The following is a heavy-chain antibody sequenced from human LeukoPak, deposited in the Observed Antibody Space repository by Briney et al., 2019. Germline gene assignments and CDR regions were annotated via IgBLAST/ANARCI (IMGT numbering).Heavy chain of an antibody. J-gene: IGHJ5*02. V-gene: IGHV1-2*06. D-gene: IGHD3-16*02. CDR2: INPNSGGT. CDR1: GYTFTGYY. CDR3: ARAGPVRDSFGGVIVWFDP. Sequence: ASVKVSCKASGYTFTGYYMHWVRQAPGQGLEWMGRINPNSGGTNYAQKFQGRVTMTRDTSISTAYMELSRLRSVDTAVYYCARAGPVRDSFGGVIVWFDPWGQGTLVTVS.